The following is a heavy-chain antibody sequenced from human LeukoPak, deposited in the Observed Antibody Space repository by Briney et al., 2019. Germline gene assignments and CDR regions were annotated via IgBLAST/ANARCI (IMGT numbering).Heavy chain of an antibody. J-gene: IGHJ5*02. V-gene: IGHV1-2*02. D-gene: IGHD2-21*02. CDR1: GYTFTAYY. Sequence: ASVKVSCKASGYTFTAYYIHWVRQAPGQGLEWMGWINPKNGGTRFAQKFQGRVTMTRDTSISTAYMELSSLRSDDTAVYYCATKKTPLYCGGDCYSGLGWFDPWGQGTLITVSS. CDR3: ATKKTPLYCGGDCYSGLGWFDP. CDR2: INPKNGGT.